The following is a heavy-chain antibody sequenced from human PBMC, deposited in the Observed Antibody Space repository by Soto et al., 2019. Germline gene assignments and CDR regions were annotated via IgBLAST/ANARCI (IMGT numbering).Heavy chain of an antibody. CDR3: ARANKFNAFDV. CDR2: IYSGGTT. V-gene: IGHV3-53*04. CDR1: GFAASGHY. Sequence: EVQLVESGGGLVQPGGSLRLSCVASGFAASGHYMNWVRQTPDQGLEWLSVIYSGGTTYYADSVEGRFTISRNDSQNTLYLQMDNLRTEDTAVYYCARANKFNAFDVWGRGAMVTVSS. J-gene: IGHJ3*01.